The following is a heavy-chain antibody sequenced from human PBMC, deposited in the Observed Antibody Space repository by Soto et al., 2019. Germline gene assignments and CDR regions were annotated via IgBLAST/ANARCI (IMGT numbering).Heavy chain of an antibody. CDR1: GFTFTSYG. CDR2: ISYDGSYK. J-gene: IGHJ3*02. D-gene: IGHD2-2*01. Sequence: GGSLRLSCAASGFTFTSYGMHWVRQAPGKGLEWVAIISYDGSYKYYADSVKGRFTISRDNSKNTLFLQMSSLRVEDTAVYYCAKAPRAYCIDSSCPALAFDIWGLGTMVTVSS. CDR3: AKAPRAYCIDSSCPALAFDI. V-gene: IGHV3-30*18.